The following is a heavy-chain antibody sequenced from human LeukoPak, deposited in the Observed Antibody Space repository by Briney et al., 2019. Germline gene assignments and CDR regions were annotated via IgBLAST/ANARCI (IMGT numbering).Heavy chain of an antibody. D-gene: IGHD6-19*01. Sequence: GGSLRLSCAASGFTFSSYSMNWVRQAPGKGLEWVSSISSSSSYIYYADSVKGRFTISRDNAKNSLYLQMNSLRAEDTAVYYCARDSSRYHDAFDIRGQGTMVTVSS. J-gene: IGHJ3*02. CDR2: ISSSSSYI. V-gene: IGHV3-21*01. CDR3: ARDSSRYHDAFDI. CDR1: GFTFSSYS.